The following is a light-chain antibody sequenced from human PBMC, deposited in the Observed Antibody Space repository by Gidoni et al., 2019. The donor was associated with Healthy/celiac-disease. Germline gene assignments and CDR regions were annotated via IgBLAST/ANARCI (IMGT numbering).Light chain of an antibody. V-gene: IGKV3-11*01. CDR2: DAS. Sequence: HSPATLSLSPGERATLSCRASQSISSYLAWYQQKPGQAPRLLIYDASNRATGIPARFSGSGSGTDFTLTISSLEPEDFAVYYCQQRSNWEITFGQGTRLEIK. J-gene: IGKJ5*01. CDR3: QQRSNWEIT. CDR1: QSISSY.